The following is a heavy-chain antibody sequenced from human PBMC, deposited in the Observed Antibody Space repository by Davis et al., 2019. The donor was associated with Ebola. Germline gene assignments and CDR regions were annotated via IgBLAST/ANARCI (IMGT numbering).Heavy chain of an antibody. J-gene: IGHJ4*02. CDR3: ARAQFPTTSDH. V-gene: IGHV1-18*04. CDR1: GYTFTNYG. CDR2: INAGNGNT. D-gene: IGHD1-1*01. Sequence: ASVKVSCKASGYTFTNYGITWVRQAPGQRLEWMGWINAGNGNTKYSQKFQGRVTMTTDTSTSTAYMEVGILRSDDTAVYYCARAQFPTTSDHWGQGTLVTVSS.